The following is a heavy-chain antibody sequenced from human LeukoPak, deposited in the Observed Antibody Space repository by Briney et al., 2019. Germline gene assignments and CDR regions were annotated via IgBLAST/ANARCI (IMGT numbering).Heavy chain of an antibody. J-gene: IGHJ4*02. CDR1: GFTFSSYW. V-gene: IGHV3-7*01. CDR3: ARVRYDGSGYYSIYDY. CDR2: IKQDGSEK. D-gene: IGHD3-22*01. Sequence: GGSLRLSCAASGFTFSSYWMSWVHQAPGKGLEWVANIKQDGSEKYYVDSVKGRFTISRDNAKNSLYLQMNSLRAEDTAVYYCARVRYDGSGYYSIYDYWGQGTLVTVSS.